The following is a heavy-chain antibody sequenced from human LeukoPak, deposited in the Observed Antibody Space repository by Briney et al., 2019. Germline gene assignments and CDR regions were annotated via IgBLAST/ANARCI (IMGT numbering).Heavy chain of an antibody. Sequence: SSETLSLTCTVSGGSISSYYWSWIRQPPGKGLEWIGYIYYSGSTNYNPSLKSRVTISVDTSKNQFSLKLSSVTAADTAVYYRARAGRYSSSWYAINYWGQGTLVAVSS. CDR2: IYYSGST. D-gene: IGHD6-13*01. CDR1: GGSISSYY. CDR3: ARAGRYSSSWYAINY. V-gene: IGHV4-59*01. J-gene: IGHJ4*02.